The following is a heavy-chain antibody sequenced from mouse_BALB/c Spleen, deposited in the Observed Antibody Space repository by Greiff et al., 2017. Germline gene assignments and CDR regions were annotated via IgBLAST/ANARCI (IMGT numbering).Heavy chain of an antibody. V-gene: IGHV2-2*02. CDR2: IWSGGST. J-gene: IGHJ4*01. Sequence: VQLQQSGPGLVQPSQSLSITCTVSGFSLTSYGVHWVRQSPGKGLEWLGVIWSGGSTDYNAAFISRLSISKDNSKSQVFFKMNSLQANDTAIYYCARRGYGYAYAMDYWGQGTSVTVSS. D-gene: IGHD1-2*01. CDR3: ARRGYGYAYAMDY. CDR1: GFSLTSYG.